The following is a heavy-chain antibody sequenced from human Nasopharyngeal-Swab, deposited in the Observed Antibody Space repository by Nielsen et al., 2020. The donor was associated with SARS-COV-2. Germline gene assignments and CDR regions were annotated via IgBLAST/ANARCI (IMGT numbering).Heavy chain of an antibody. CDR3: ARTSTLTTYSSGWNDAFDI. CDR2: IDWDDDK. Sequence: WIRQPPGKALEWLARIDWDDDKFYSTPLKTRLTISKDTSKNQVVLTMTNMDPVDTATYYCARTSTLTTYSSGWNDAFDIWGQGTMVTVSS. J-gene: IGHJ3*02. D-gene: IGHD6-19*01. V-gene: IGHV2-70*04.